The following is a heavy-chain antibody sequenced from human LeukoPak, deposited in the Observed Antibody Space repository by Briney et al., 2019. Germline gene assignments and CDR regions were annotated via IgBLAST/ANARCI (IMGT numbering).Heavy chain of an antibody. CDR2: IYYSGST. V-gene: IGHV4-39*07. Sequence: SETLSLTCTVSGGSISSSSYYWGWIRQPPGKGLEWIGSIYYSGSTYYNPSLKSRVTISVDTSKNQFSLKLSSVTAADTAVYYCARGWEIDAFDIWGQGTMGTVSS. J-gene: IGHJ3*02. CDR1: GGSISSSSYY. D-gene: IGHD1-26*01. CDR3: ARGWEIDAFDI.